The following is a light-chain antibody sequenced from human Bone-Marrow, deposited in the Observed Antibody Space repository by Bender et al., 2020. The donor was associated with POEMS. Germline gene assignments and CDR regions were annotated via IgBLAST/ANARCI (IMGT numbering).Light chain of an antibody. V-gene: IGLV2-23*01. CDR1: SSDVWAYNL. J-gene: IGLJ1*01. Sequence: QSALTQPASVSGSPGQSITISCTGASSDVWAYNLVSWYQQHPGKAPKLIIHEDNKRPSGVSNRFSGSKSGNTASLTVSGLQADDEADYYCCSYASTSTVVFGSGTKVTVL. CDR3: CSYASTSTVV. CDR2: EDN.